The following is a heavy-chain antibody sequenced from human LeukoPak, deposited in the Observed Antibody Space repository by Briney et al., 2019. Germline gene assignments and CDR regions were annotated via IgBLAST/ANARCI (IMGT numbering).Heavy chain of an antibody. D-gene: IGHD6-19*01. CDR2: INTDGSST. CDR3: ARAHSSGWSTLFDP. Sequence: GGSLRLSCAASEFTFSSYWMHWVRQAPGKGLVWVSRINTDGSSTTYADSVKGRFTISRDNAKNTLYLQMNSLRAEDTAVYYCARAHSSGWSTLFDPWGQGTLVTVSS. CDR1: EFTFSSYW. J-gene: IGHJ5*02. V-gene: IGHV3-74*01.